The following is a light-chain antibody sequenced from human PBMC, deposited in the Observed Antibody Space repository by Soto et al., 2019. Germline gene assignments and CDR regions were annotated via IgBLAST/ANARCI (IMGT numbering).Light chain of an antibody. CDR3: QQYGGSPQT. J-gene: IGKJ1*01. V-gene: IGKV3-20*01. Sequence: EIVLTQSPGTLSLSPGERATLSCGASQSVTSNYVAWYQQKPGQAPRLLIYGASSRATGIPDRISGSGSGTDFTLTISRLEPEDFAVYYCQQYGGSPQTFGQGTKVEMK. CDR2: GAS. CDR1: QSVTSNY.